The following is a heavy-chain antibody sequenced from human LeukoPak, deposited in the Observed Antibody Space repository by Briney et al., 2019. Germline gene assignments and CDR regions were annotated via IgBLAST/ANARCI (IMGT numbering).Heavy chain of an antibody. D-gene: IGHD3-16*01. CDR1: GFTFSSHE. Sequence: QPGGSLRLSCAASGFTFSSHEMNWVRQAPGKGLEWISYIDTSGTVMYYADSAKGRFTISRDNAKNSLYLQMNSLRVEDTAVYYCARSGYPFLGPNFYLDYWGQGTLVTVSS. J-gene: IGHJ4*02. CDR2: IDTSGTVM. V-gene: IGHV3-48*03. CDR3: ARSGYPFLGPNFYLDY.